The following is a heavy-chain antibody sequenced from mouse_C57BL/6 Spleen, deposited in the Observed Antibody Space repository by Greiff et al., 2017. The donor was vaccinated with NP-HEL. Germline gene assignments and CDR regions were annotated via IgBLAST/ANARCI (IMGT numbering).Heavy chain of an antibody. CDR3: AGYQGYAMDY. V-gene: IGHV1-82*01. CDR1: GYAFSSSW. D-gene: IGHD2-2*01. CDR2: IYPGDGDT. Sequence: LVESGPELVKPGASVKISCKASGYAFSSSWMNWVKQRPGKGLEWIGRIYPGDGDTNYNGKFKGKATLTADKSSSTAYMQLSSLTSEDSAVYFCAGYQGYAMDYWGQGTSVTVSS. J-gene: IGHJ4*01.